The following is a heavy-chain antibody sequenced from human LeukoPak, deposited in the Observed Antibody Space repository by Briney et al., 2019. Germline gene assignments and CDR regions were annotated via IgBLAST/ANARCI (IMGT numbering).Heavy chain of an antibody. V-gene: IGHV3-21*01. D-gene: IGHD6-19*01. CDR2: ISSSRSYR. J-gene: IGHJ4*02. Sequence: GGSLRLSCAASGFTFSSYSMNWVRQAPGKGLEWVSSISSSRSYRHNADSVKGRFTIPRDNAKNSLYLQMNSLRAEDTAVYYCARDRITVAGGFDYWGQGTLVPVSS. CDR3: ARDRITVAGGFDY. CDR1: GFTFSSYS.